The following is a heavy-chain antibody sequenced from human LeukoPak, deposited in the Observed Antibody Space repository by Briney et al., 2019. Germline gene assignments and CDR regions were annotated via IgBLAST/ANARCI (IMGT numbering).Heavy chain of an antibody. J-gene: IGHJ2*01. Sequence: SETLSLICTVSGGSISSSSYYWGWIRQPPGKGLEWIGSIYYSGSTYYNPSLKSRVTISVDTSKNQFSLKLSSVTAADTAVYYCARGIQLWLRRYWYFDLWGRGTLVTVSS. D-gene: IGHD5-18*01. V-gene: IGHV4-39*07. CDR3: ARGIQLWLRRYWYFDL. CDR2: IYYSGST. CDR1: GGSISSSSYY.